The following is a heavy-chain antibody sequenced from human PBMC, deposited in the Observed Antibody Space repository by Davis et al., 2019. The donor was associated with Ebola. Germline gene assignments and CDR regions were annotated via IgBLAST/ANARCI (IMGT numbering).Heavy chain of an antibody. J-gene: IGHJ3*02. D-gene: IGHD3-22*01. CDR1: GGTFSSYA. CDR3: AREWLFDDAFDI. V-gene: IGHV1-69*13. CDR2: IIPIFGTA. Sequence: AASVKVSCKASGGTFSSYAISWVRQAPGQGLEWMGRIIPIFGTANYAQKFQGRVTITADESTSTAYMELSSLRSEDTAVYYCAREWLFDDAFDIWGQGTMVTVSS.